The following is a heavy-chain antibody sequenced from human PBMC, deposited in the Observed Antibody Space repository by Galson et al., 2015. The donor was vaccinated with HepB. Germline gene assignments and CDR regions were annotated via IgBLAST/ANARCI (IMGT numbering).Heavy chain of an antibody. CDR3: ARAILSLRIAVAGPVYGIGV. V-gene: IGHV3-66*01. J-gene: IGHJ6*04. Sequence: SLRLSCAASGFTVSSNYMSWVRQAPGKGLEWVSVIYSGGSTYYADSVKGRFTIYRDKSKNTLYLQMNSLRAEDTAVYYCARAILSLRIAVAGPVYGIGVWGKGTTVTVSS. CDR1: GFTVSSNY. CDR2: IYSGGST. D-gene: IGHD6-19*01.